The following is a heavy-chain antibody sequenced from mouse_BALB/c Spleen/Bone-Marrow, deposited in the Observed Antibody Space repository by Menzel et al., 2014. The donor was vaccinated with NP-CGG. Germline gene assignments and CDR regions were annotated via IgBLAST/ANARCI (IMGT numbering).Heavy chain of an antibody. CDR3: TRVLRLLDY. J-gene: IGHJ2*02. D-gene: IGHD1-2*01. Sequence: EVKLVESGGGLVQPGGSMKLSCVASGFTFSNYWMNWVRQSPEKGLEWVAEIRLKSNNYATQYAESVKGRFTISRDDSKNSVYLQMNNLRAEDTGIYYCTRVLRLLDYWGRGTSLTVSS. CDR2: IRLKSNNYAT. V-gene: IGHV6-6*02. CDR1: GFTFSNYW.